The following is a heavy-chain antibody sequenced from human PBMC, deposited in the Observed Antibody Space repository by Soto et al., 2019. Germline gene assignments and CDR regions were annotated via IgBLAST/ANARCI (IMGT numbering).Heavy chain of an antibody. D-gene: IGHD6-13*01. V-gene: IGHV4-34*01. CDR2: INHSGST. CDR3: ARSHSYSSRKNNWFDP. Sequence: SETLSLTCAVYGGSFSGYYWSWIRQPPGKGLEWIGEINHSGSTNYNPSLKSRVTISVDTSKNQFSLKLSSVTAADTAVYYCARSHSYSSRKNNWFDPWGQGTLVTVSS. J-gene: IGHJ5*02. CDR1: GGSFSGYY.